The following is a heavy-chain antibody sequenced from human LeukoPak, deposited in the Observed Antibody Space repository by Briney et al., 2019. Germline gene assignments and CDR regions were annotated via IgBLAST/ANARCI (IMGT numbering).Heavy chain of an antibody. CDR2: IYHGGST. CDR3: ARDGPLGGDLWRLFDY. CDR1: GGSISSSNW. D-gene: IGHD2-21*01. J-gene: IGHJ4*02. V-gene: IGHV4-4*02. Sequence: SGTLSLTCAVSGGSISSSNWWSWVRQPPGKGLEWIGEIYHGGSTNYNPSLKSRVTISVDKSKNQFSLKLSSVTAADTAVYYCARDGPLGGDLWRLFDYWGQGTLVTVSS.